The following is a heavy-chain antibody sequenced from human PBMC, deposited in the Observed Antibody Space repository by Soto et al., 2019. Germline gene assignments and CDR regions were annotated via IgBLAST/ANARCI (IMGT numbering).Heavy chain of an antibody. CDR3: ARTIYYDSSGYAFDY. CDR1: GYSFSTYW. CDR2: IYPGDSDT. J-gene: IGHJ4*02. V-gene: IGHV5-51*01. Sequence: GESLKISCKASGYSFSTYWIGWVRQMPGKGLEWMGIIYPGDSDTRYSPSFQGQVTISADKSISTAYLQWSSLKASDTAMYYCARTIYYDSSGYAFDYWGQGTLVTVSS. D-gene: IGHD3-22*01.